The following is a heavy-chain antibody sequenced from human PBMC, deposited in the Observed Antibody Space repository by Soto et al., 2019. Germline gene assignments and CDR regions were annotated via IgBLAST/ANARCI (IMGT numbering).Heavy chain of an antibody. D-gene: IGHD6-19*01. J-gene: IGHJ6*02. CDR2: IIPIFGTA. Sequence: QVQLVQSGAEVKKPGSSVKVSCKASGGTFSSYAISWVRQAPGQGLEWMGGIIPIFGTANYAQKFQGRVTITADETTSTAYMEPSSLRSEDTAVYYCACRIAVAGADYYYGMDVWGQGTTVPVSS. V-gene: IGHV1-69*01. CDR1: GGTFSSYA. CDR3: ACRIAVAGADYYYGMDV.